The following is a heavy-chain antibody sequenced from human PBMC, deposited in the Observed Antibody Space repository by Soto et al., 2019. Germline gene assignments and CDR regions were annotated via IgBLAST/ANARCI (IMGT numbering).Heavy chain of an antibody. V-gene: IGHV3-23*01. Sequence: GGSLRLSCAVSGFTFSSYVMSWVRQAPGKGLEWVSAISGSGGSTYYADSVKGRFTISRDNSKNTLYLQMNSLRADDTAVYYCAKVGYYDSSGHNWFDPWGQGTLGTV. D-gene: IGHD3-22*01. CDR3: AKVGYYDSSGHNWFDP. J-gene: IGHJ5*02. CDR2: ISGSGGST. CDR1: GFTFSSYV.